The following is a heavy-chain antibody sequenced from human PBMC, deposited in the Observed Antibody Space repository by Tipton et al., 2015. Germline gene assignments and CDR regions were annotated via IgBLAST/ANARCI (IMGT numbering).Heavy chain of an antibody. V-gene: IGHV4-38-2*01. CDR2: ILHRGTT. D-gene: IGHD6-13*01. CDR1: GYSISSGYY. Sequence: TLSLTCDVSGYSISSGYYWGWIRQPPGKGLEWIGSILHRGTTYYNPSLRSRVSLSIDTSSNQFSLSLTSVTAADTALYYCARHVFIQGSWYQWFDPWGQGTLVTVS. J-gene: IGHJ5*02. CDR3: ARHVFIQGSWYQWFDP.